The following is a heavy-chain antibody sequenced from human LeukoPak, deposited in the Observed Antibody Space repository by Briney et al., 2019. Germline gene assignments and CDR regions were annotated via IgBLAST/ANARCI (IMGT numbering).Heavy chain of an antibody. Sequence: SETLSLTCTVSGDSFSSHYWSWIRQPPGKGLEWIGYIYVSGSTPYDAPPRTRGTLSEDTTTTQLPFTLTSVTTPDTAASYCARNVGWYSHDSWGQGTLVTVSS. CDR2: IYVSGST. V-gene: IGHV4-59*08. J-gene: IGHJ4*02. D-gene: IGHD6-19*01. CDR3: ARNVGWYSHDS. CDR1: GDSFSSHY.